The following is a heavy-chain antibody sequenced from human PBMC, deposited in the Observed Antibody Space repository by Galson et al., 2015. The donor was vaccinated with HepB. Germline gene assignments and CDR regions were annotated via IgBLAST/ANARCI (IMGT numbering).Heavy chain of an antibody. J-gene: IGHJ5*02. CDR3: ARDSNLRYFDWLFPGVNWFDP. Sequence: SVKVSCKASGYTFTSYGISWVRQAPGQGLEWMGWISAYNGNTNYAQKLQGRVTMTTDTSTSTAYMELRSLRSDDTAVYYCARDSNLRYFDWLFPGVNWFDPWGQGTLVTVSS. CDR2: ISAYNGNT. V-gene: IGHV1-18*04. D-gene: IGHD3-9*01. CDR1: GYTFTSYG.